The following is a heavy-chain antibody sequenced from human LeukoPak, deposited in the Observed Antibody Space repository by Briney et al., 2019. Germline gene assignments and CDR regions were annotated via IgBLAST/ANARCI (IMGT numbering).Heavy chain of an antibody. Sequence: SVKVSCKASGFTFTSSAVQWVRQARGQRLEWIGWIVVGSGNTNYAQKFQERVTITRDMSTSTAYMELGSLRSEDTAVYYCAAVPIEYSSSSGSEPFDCWGQGTLVTVSS. V-gene: IGHV1-58*01. J-gene: IGHJ4*02. CDR3: AAVPIEYSSSSGSEPFDC. CDR2: IVVGSGNT. D-gene: IGHD6-6*01. CDR1: GFTFTSSA.